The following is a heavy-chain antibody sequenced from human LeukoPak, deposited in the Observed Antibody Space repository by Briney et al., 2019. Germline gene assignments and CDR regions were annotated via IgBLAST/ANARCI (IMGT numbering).Heavy chain of an antibody. CDR2: IYGDGTT. CDR3: ARAQVGAPTDL. V-gene: IGHV3-66*01. Sequence: PGGSLTLSCAASGFTVTNDYMAWVRQAPGRGLEWVLLIYGDGTTFYTDSVKGRFTISRDNFKNTMYLQMNSLRPEDTAVYYCARAQVGAPTDLWGQGTLVTVSS. J-gene: IGHJ5*02. D-gene: IGHD1-26*01. CDR1: GFTVTNDY.